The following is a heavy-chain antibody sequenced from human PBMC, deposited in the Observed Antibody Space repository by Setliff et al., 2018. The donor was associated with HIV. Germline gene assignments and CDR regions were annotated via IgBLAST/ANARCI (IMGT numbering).Heavy chain of an antibody. D-gene: IGHD1-7*01. CDR2: IYPGDSDT. V-gene: IGHV5-51*01. J-gene: IGHJ3*02. CDR1: GYTFTNYW. CDR3: ARHPPSWNYMGEGAFDS. Sequence: PGESLKISCKGSGYTFTNYWVGWVRQMPGTGLECMGIIYPGDSDTRYSPSFQGQVTISADRSLSTAYLQGSSLKASDTAMYFCARHPPSWNYMGEGAFDSWGRGTMVTVSS.